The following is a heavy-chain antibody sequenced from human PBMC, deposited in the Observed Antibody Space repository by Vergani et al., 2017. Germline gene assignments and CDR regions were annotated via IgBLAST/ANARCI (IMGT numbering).Heavy chain of an antibody. D-gene: IGHD6-19*01. CDR2: IKQDGSVK. J-gene: IGHJ3*02. CDR3: AKIIAVAGTAFDI. V-gene: IGHV3-7*03. Sequence: EVQLVESGGGLVQPGGSLRLSCAASGFTFSSYWMSWVRQAPGKGLEWVANIKQDGSVKYYVDSVKGRFTISRDNAKNSLYLQMNSLRAEDTAVYYCAKIIAVAGTAFDIRGQGTMVTVSS. CDR1: GFTFSSYW.